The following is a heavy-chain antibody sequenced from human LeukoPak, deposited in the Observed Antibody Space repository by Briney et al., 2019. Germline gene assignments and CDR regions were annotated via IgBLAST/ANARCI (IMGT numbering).Heavy chain of an antibody. CDR3: ARSNALKLGSFDY. CDR1: GYTFSNYY. CDR2: IDPNGGGT. J-gene: IGHJ4*02. Sequence: ASVKVSCKPSGYTFSNYYIHWVRQAPGQGLEWMGWIDPNGGGTNYAQKFQSRVTLTRDTSINTAYMEVSRARSDDTAVYYCARSNALKLGSFDYWGQGTLVTISS. D-gene: IGHD6-6*01. V-gene: IGHV1-2*02.